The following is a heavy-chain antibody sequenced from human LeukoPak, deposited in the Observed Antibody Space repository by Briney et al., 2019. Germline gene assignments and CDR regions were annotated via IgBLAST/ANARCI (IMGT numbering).Heavy chain of an antibody. CDR3: AKFSTYGSGARGADY. Sequence: TGGSLRLSCAASGFTFSTYAMSWVRQAPGKGLEWVSVITRSGVTTHYADSVKGRFTISRDNSKNTLYLQMNSLRAEDTAVYYCAKFSTYGSGARGADYWGQGTLVTVSS. CDR1: GFTFSTYA. CDR2: ITRSGVTT. D-gene: IGHD3-10*01. J-gene: IGHJ4*02. V-gene: IGHV3-23*01.